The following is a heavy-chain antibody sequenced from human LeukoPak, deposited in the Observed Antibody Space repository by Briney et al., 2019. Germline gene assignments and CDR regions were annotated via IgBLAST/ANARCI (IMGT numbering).Heavy chain of an antibody. CDR1: GDSVSSTSYY. CDR2: INHSGST. V-gene: IGHV4-39*07. CDR3: ARGRPGPHYSKPYYYSYGMDV. D-gene: IGHD4-11*01. Sequence: PSETLSLTCSVSGDSVSSTSYYWGWIRQPPGKGLEWIGEINHSGSTNYNPSLKSRVTISVDTSKNQFSLKLSSVTAADTAVYYCARGRPGPHYSKPYYYSYGMDVWGQGTTVTVSS. J-gene: IGHJ6*02.